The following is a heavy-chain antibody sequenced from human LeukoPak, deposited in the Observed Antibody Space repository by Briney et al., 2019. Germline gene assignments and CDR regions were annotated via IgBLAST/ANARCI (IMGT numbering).Heavy chain of an antibody. D-gene: IGHD3-10*01. CDR1: GGSFSGYY. J-gene: IGHJ4*02. CDR3: ARKYYGSGSHYFDY. V-gene: IGHV4-34*01. CDR2: INHSGST. Sequence: SETLSLTCAVYGGSFSGYYWSWIRQPPGKGLEWIGEINHSGSTNYNPSLKSRVTTSVDTSKNQFSLKLSSVTAADTAVYYCARKYYGSGSHYFDYWGQGTLVTVSS.